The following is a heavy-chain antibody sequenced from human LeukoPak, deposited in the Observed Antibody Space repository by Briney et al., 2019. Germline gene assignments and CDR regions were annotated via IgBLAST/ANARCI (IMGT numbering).Heavy chain of an antibody. Sequence: PGGSLRLSCTASGFTFSSYTMNWVRQAPGKGLEWVSLISRSSSDIYYADSEKGRFTISRDNANNSLYLQMSSLRAGDTAVYYCARVYYGGSLDYWGQGTLVTASS. CDR1: GFTFSSYT. V-gene: IGHV3-21*01. J-gene: IGHJ4*02. CDR3: ARVYYGGSLDY. D-gene: IGHD4-23*01. CDR2: ISRSSSDI.